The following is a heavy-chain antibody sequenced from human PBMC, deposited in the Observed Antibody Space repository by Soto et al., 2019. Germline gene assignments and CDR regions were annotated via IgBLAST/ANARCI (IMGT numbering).Heavy chain of an antibody. CDR3: TRPGDGFDY. D-gene: IGHD3-10*01. V-gene: IGHV3-74*01. CDR1: GFAFSNYW. J-gene: IGHJ4*02. Sequence: EVQLVESGGGLVQPGGSLRLSCAASGFAFSNYWMHRVRQAPGKGLVWVSRIKTDGTTTVYADFVKGRFTISRDNAKNTLYLQMNSLRAEDTAVYYCTRPGDGFDYWGQGTLVTVSS. CDR2: IKTDGTTT.